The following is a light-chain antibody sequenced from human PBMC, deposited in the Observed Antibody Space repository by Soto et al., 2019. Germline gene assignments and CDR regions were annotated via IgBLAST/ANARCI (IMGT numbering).Light chain of an antibody. Sequence: QSVLTQPVSVSGSPGQSITISCTGTSSDVGGYNYVSWYQQHPGKAPKLMIYDVSNRPSGVSNRFSGSKSGNTASLTISGLQAEDEADYYCSSYTSSSTWVFGTGTKVTV. J-gene: IGLJ1*01. CDR3: SSYTSSSTWV. V-gene: IGLV2-14*01. CDR2: DVS. CDR1: SSDVGGYNY.